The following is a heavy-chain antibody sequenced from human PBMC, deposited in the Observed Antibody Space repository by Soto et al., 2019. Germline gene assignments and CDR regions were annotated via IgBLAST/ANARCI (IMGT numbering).Heavy chain of an antibody. CDR2: IIPIFGTA. V-gene: IGHV1-69*12. D-gene: IGHD3-16*01. J-gene: IGHJ6*02. CDR1: GGTFSSYA. Sequence: QVQLVQSGAEVKKPGSSVKVSCKASGGTFSSYAISWVRQAPGQGLEWMGGIIPIFGTANYAQKFQGRVTITADESTSTAYRELSSLRSEDTAVYYCARGGRSGTFYYYYGMDVWGQGTTVTVSS. CDR3: ARGGRSGTFYYYYGMDV.